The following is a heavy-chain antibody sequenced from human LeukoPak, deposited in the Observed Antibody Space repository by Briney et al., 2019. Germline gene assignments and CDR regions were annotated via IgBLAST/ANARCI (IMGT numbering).Heavy chain of an antibody. CDR1: GGTFSSYA. CDR3: ARDFNDSSGYYFY. J-gene: IGHJ4*02. Sequence: ASVKVSCKASGGTFSSYAISWVRQAPGQGLEWMGGFIPIFGTANYAQKFQGRVTITADESTSTAYMELSSLRSEDTAVYYCARDFNDSSGYYFYWGQGTLVTVSS. D-gene: IGHD3-22*01. V-gene: IGHV1-69*01. CDR2: FIPIFGTA.